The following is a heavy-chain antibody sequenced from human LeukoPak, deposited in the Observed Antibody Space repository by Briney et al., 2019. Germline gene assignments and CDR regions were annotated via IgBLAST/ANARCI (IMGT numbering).Heavy chain of an antibody. CDR2: IESSGAT. V-gene: IGHV4-39*07. D-gene: IGHD3-9*01. CDR1: GGSISSSGYY. CDR3: VGDKGHFDVDY. J-gene: IGHJ4*02. Sequence: SETLSLTCTVSGGSISSSGYYWGWIRQPPGKGLEWIGSIESSGATFYIPSLKGRITISSDTSKNQFSLELNSVTAADTAVYYCVGDKGHFDVDYWGQGTLVTVSS.